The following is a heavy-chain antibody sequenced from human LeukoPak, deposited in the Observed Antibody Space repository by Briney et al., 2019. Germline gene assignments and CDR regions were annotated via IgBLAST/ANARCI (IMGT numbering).Heavy chain of an antibody. V-gene: IGHV4-39*02. Sequence: PSETLSLTCTVSGGSISSSSYYWGWIRQPPGKGLEWIGSIYYSGSTYYNPSLKSRVTISVDTSKNQFSLKLSSVTAADTAVYYCAREERWLQTAFDIWGQGTMVTVSS. J-gene: IGHJ3*02. CDR2: IYYSGST. CDR1: GGSISSSSYY. D-gene: IGHD5-24*01. CDR3: AREERWLQTAFDI.